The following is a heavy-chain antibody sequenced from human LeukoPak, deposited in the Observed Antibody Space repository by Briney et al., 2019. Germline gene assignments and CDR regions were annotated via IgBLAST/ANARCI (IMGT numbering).Heavy chain of an antibody. D-gene: IGHD3-3*01. CDR2: ISGSGGST. J-gene: IGHJ4*02. CDR1: GFTFSSYA. V-gene: IGHV3-23*01. Sequence: PGGSLRLSCAASGFTFSSYAMSWVRQAPGKGLEWVSAISGSGGSTYYADSVKGRFTISRDNSKNTLCLQTNSLRAEDTAVYYCAKVGGLRFSEWSPAGYFDFWGQGTLVTVSS. CDR3: AKVGGLRFSEWSPAGYFDF.